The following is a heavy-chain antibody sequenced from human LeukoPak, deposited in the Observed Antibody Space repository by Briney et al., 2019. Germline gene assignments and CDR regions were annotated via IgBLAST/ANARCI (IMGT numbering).Heavy chain of an antibody. J-gene: IGHJ3*02. CDR1: GYTFTSNW. D-gene: IGHD3-22*01. Sequence: GESLKISCKGSGYTFTSNWIAWVRQMPGKGLEWMGIIYPGDSDTRYSPSFQGQVTISADKSISTAYLQWSSLKASDTAMYYCARLGYDSFDAFDIWGQGTMVTVSS. CDR3: ARLGYDSFDAFDI. V-gene: IGHV5-51*01. CDR2: IYPGDSDT.